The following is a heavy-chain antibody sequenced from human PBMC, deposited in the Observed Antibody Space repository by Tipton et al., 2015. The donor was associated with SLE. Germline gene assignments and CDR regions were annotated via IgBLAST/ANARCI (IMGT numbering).Heavy chain of an antibody. J-gene: IGHJ4*02. CDR3: VRHAGDYAYFDS. V-gene: IGHV4-59*08. CDR1: GGSISSYY. D-gene: IGHD4-17*01. Sequence: TLSLTCTVSGGSISSYYWSWIRQPPGKGLEWIGYIYYSGSTNYNPSLNSRVTISADTSKNQFSLKVTSVTAADTAVYYCVRHAGDYAYFDSWGQGILVTVSS. CDR2: IYYSGST.